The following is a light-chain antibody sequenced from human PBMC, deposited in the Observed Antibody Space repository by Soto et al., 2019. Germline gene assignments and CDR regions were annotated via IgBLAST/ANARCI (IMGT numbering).Light chain of an antibody. CDR2: DVS. CDR1: SSDVGGYNY. V-gene: IGLV2-11*01. CDR3: AAWDDSLSGFYV. Sequence: QSVLTQPRSVSGSPGQSVTISCTGTSSDVGGYNYVSWYQQHPGKAPKLMIYDVSKRPSGVPDRFSGSKSGTSASLAISGLRSEDEADYSCAAWDDSLSGFYVFGTGTKLTVL. J-gene: IGLJ1*01.